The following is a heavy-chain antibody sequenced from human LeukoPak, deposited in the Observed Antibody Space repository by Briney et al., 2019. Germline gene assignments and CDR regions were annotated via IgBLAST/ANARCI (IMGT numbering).Heavy chain of an antibody. CDR2: TSSDESNQ. D-gene: IGHD1-20*01. CDR1: GFTFSSHA. CDR3: ARDSITQPLDY. V-gene: IGHV3-30-3*01. J-gene: IGHJ4*02. Sequence: GGSLRLSCAASGFTFSSHAVHWVRQAPGKGLEWVAATSSDESNQYYADSVRGHFIVSRDNSKNTLYLQMNSLRPEDTAVFYCARDSITQPLDYWGQGTLVTVSS.